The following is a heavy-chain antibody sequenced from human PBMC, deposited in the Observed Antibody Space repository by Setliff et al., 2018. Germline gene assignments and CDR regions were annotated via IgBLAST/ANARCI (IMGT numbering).Heavy chain of an antibody. V-gene: IGHV4-59*05. CDR1: GGSISSYY. Sequence: SETLSLTCTVSGGSISSYYWSWIRQPPGKGLEWIGSMYYSGSTYYNPSLKSRVTISVDTSKNQFSLTLTSVTAADTAVYYCARGEGCNDGICLYQFDFWGQGTLVTVSS. D-gene: IGHD2-2*01. CDR3: ARGEGCNDGICLYQFDF. J-gene: IGHJ4*02. CDR2: MYYSGST.